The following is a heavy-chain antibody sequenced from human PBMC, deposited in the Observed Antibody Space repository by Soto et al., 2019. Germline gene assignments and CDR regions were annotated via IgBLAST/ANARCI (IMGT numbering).Heavy chain of an antibody. CDR2: ISSSGTTI. CDR3: AREGRSAVRCNTVCAFDI. J-gene: IGHJ3*02. D-gene: IGHD2-15*01. CDR1: GFTFSDYY. Sequence: QVQLVESGGDLVEPGGSLRLSCAASGFTFSDYYMTWIRQAPGKGLEWVSHISSSGTTIYYADSVKGRFTISRDNAKNSLFLQMNSLRAEDPAVYYCAREGRSAVRCNTVCAFDIWGQGTKVTVSS. V-gene: IGHV3-11*01.